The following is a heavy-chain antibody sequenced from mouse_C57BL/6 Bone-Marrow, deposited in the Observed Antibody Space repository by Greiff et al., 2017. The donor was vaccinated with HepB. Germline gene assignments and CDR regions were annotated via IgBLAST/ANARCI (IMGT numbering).Heavy chain of an antibody. V-gene: IGHV1-61*01. J-gene: IGHJ1*03. Sequence: VQLQQPGAELVRPGSSVKLSCKASGYTFTSYWMDWVKQRPGQGLEWIGNIYPSDSETHYNQKFKDKATLTVDKSSSTAYMQLSSLTSEDSAVYYCAQTAQATFPWYFDVWGTGTTVTVSS. CDR3: AQTAQATFPWYFDV. D-gene: IGHD3-2*02. CDR1: GYTFTSYW. CDR2: IYPSDSET.